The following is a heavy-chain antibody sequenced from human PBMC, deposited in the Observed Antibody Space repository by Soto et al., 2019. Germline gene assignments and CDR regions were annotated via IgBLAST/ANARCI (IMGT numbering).Heavy chain of an antibody. CDR3: AKDKGAAAGFDY. J-gene: IGHJ4*02. D-gene: IGHD6-13*01. Sequence: QVHLVESGGGVVQPGRSLRLSCAASGFTFSNNGMHWVRQAPGKGLEWMGVISYEGSEKYYAGSVKGRFTISRDNSKNTLYLQMDTLRAVDTAIYYCAKDKGAAAGFDYWGQGILVTVSS. V-gene: IGHV3-30*18. CDR2: ISYEGSEK. CDR1: GFTFSNNG.